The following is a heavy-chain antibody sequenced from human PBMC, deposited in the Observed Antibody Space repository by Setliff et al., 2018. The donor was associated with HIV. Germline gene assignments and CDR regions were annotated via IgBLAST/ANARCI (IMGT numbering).Heavy chain of an antibody. Sequence: SETLSLTCGVSGGSFSGHYWTWIRRPPGKGLEWIGEVDQSGSINYNPSLKSRATISLDTSKSHFSLRLTSVTAADTAVYYCARDLSISNPYYDILTGPGVYWGQGTLVTVSS. J-gene: IGHJ4*02. CDR2: VDQSGSI. D-gene: IGHD3-9*01. V-gene: IGHV4-34*01. CDR3: ARDLSISNPYYDILTGPGVY. CDR1: GGSFSGHY.